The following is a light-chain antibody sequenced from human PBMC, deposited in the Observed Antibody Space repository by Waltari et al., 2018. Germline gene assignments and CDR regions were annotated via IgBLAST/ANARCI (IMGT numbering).Light chain of an antibody. V-gene: IGKV1-39*01. J-gene: IGKJ2*01. CDR3: QQANSFPYT. CDR1: QSISSY. Sequence: DIQMTQSPSSLSASVGDRVTITCRASQSISSYLNWYQQKPGKAPKLLIYAASSLQSGVPSRFSGSGSGTDFTLTISSLQPEDFATYYCQQANSFPYTFGQGTKLDI. CDR2: AAS.